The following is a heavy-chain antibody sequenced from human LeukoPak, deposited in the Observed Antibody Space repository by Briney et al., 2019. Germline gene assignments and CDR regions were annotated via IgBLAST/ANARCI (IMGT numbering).Heavy chain of an antibody. J-gene: IGHJ3*02. D-gene: IGHD6-19*01. V-gene: IGHV4-59*01. CDR2: IYQSGNN. Sequence: PSETLSLTCTISGGSISSNYWGWVRQPPGKGLEYIGYIYQSGNNNYNPSLKSRVTFSEETSKNQFSLKLNSVTAADTAVYYCARAAVADLGDAFDIWGQGTMVTVSS. CDR1: GGSISSNY. CDR3: ARAAVADLGDAFDI.